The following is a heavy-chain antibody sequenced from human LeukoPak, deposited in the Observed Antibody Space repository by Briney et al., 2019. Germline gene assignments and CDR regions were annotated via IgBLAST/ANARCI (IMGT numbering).Heavy chain of an antibody. CDR3: AREDSSGSDSFDY. Sequence: PGGSLRLSCAASGFTFRNYVIHWVRQAPGKGLEWVAVTSSDLNVKLYADSVKGRFTISRDNSRSTLYLQMNSLRPEDTAIYYCAREDSSGSDSFDYWGQGTLVTVSS. J-gene: IGHJ4*02. V-gene: IGHV3-30-3*01. CDR2: TSSDLNVK. CDR1: GFTFRNYV. D-gene: IGHD6-19*01.